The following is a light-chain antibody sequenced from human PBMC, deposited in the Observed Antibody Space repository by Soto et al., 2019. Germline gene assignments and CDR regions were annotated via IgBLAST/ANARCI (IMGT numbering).Light chain of an antibody. CDR2: GAS. CDR1: KSVSSSY. CDR3: QQYGSSPLT. Sequence: EIVLTQSPGTLSLSPGERATLSCRASKSVSSSYLAWYQQQPGQAPRLLIYGASSRATGIPDMFSGSGSGTDFTLTISRLEPEDFAVYYCQQYGSSPLTLGVGTNVEIK. J-gene: IGKJ4*01. V-gene: IGKV3-20*01.